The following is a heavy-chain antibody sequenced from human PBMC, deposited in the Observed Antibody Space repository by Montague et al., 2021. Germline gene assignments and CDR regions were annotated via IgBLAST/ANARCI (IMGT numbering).Heavy chain of an antibody. CDR3: ARERDRYYYMDI. CDR2: VSRGGRT. J-gene: IGHJ6*03. Sequence: SETLSLTCTVSRSLINSDYYWGWIRQPPGKRLEWMGSVSRGGRTYYNPSLNSRVTISVDTSNNHLSLKLSSVTAADTAMYYCARERDRYYYMDIWGKGTTVTVSS. V-gene: IGHV4-38-2*02. CDR1: RSLINSDYY.